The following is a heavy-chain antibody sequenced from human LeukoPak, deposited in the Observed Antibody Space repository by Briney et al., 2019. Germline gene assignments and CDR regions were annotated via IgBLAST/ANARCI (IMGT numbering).Heavy chain of an antibody. V-gene: IGHV3-15*01. CDR2: IKSKTDGGTT. CDR3: TTGDSSGYGDFQH. Sequence: PGGSLRLSCAASGFTFSNAWMSWVRQAPGKGLEWVGRIKSKTDGGTTDYAAPVKGRFTISRDDSKNTLYLQMNSLKTEDTAVYYCTTGDSSGYGDFQHWGQGTLVTVSS. CDR1: GFTFSNAW. D-gene: IGHD3-22*01. J-gene: IGHJ1*01.